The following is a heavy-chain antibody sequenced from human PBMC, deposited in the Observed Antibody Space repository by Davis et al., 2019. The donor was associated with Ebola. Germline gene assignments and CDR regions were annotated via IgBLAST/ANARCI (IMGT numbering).Heavy chain of an antibody. V-gene: IGHV4-4*07. CDR3: ARSGSGYYYFDY. CDR1: GGSISSYY. J-gene: IGHJ4*02. CDR2: IYTSGST. D-gene: IGHD3-22*01. Sequence: PGGSLRLSCTVSGGSISSYYWSWIRQPAGKGLEWIGRIYTSGSTNYNPSLKSRVTMSVDTSKNQFSLKLSSVTAADTAVYYCARSGSGYYYFDYWGQGTLVTVSS.